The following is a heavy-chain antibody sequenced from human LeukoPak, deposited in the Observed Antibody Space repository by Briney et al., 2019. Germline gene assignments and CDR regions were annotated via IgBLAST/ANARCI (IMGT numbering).Heavy chain of an antibody. J-gene: IGHJ5*02. CDR2: ISYDGSNK. V-gene: IGHV3-30*19. CDR1: GFTFTTYG. CDR3: ARERNWNDVDWFDP. Sequence: AGGSLRLSCAASGFTFTTYGMHWVRQAPGKGLEWVAVISYDGSNKYYADSVKGRFTISRDNSKNTLYLQMNSLRAEDTAVYYCARERNWNDVDWFDPWGQGTVVTVSS. D-gene: IGHD1-20*01.